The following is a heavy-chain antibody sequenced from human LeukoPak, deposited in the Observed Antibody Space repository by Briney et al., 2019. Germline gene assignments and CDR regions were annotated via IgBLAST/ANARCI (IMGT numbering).Heavy chain of an antibody. D-gene: IGHD6-19*01. CDR3: ARQEYSSGWYPSYYFDY. CDR2: IYYSGST. Sequence: PSETLSLTCTVSGGSISSSSYYWGWIRQPPGKGLEWIGSIYYSGSTYYNPSLKSRVTISVGTSKNQFSLKLSSVTAADTAVYYCARQEYSSGWYPSYYFDYWGHGTLVTVSS. J-gene: IGHJ4*01. V-gene: IGHV4-39*01. CDR1: GGSISSSSYY.